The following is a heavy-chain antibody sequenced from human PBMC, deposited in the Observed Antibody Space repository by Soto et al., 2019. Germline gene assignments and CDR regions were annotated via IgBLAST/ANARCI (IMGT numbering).Heavy chain of an antibody. Sequence: PGGSLRLSCVGSGFIFRNHAVSWVRQAAGKGPEWVAHIIGGGSETKYADSVKGRFTISRDNSKNTLYLQMNSLRAEDTAVYYCARGRGPDSSGPIYTPYYFDYWGQGTLVTVSS. V-gene: IGHV3-23*01. CDR1: GFIFRNHA. J-gene: IGHJ4*02. CDR2: IIGGGSET. CDR3: ARGRGPDSSGPIYTPYYFDY. D-gene: IGHD3-22*01.